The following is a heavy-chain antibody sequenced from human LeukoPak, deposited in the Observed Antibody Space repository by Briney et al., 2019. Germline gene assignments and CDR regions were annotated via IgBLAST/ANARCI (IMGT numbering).Heavy chain of an antibody. J-gene: IGHJ5*02. CDR3: ARDYSGWFDP. CDR1: GFTFSSYG. V-gene: IGHV3-33*01. CDR2: IWYDGSNK. D-gene: IGHD4-11*01. Sequence: GGSLRLSCAASGFTFSSYGMHWVRQAPGKGLEWVAVIWYDGSNKYHADSVKGRFTISRDNSKNTLFLQMNSLRAEDTAVYYCARDYSGWFDPWGQGALVTVSS.